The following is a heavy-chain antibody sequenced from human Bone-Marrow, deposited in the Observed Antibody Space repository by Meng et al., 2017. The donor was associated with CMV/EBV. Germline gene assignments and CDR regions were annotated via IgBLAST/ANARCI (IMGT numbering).Heavy chain of an antibody. CDR2: IYSGGST. J-gene: IGHJ6*02. V-gene: IGHV3-53*01. CDR1: GFTVSSNY. D-gene: IGHD6-13*01. Sequence: GGSLRLSCAASGFTVSSNYMSWVRQAPGKGLEGVSVIYSGGSTYYADSVKGGFTISRHNSKNTLYLQMNSLSAEDPVVHDCACGGIARSRELYYYYGMDVWGQGTTVTVSS. CDR3: ACGGIARSRELYYYYGMDV.